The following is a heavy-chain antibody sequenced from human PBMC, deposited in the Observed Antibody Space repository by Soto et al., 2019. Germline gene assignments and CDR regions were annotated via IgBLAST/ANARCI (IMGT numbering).Heavy chain of an antibody. J-gene: IGHJ4*02. CDR1: GFTFSSYG. Sequence: GGSLRLSCAASGFTFSSYGMHWVRQAPGKGLEWVAVISYDGSNKYYADSVEGRFTISRDNSKNTLYLQMNSLRAEDTAVYYCAKQEWLVQGEFDYWGQGTLVTVSS. CDR3: AKQEWLVQGEFDY. D-gene: IGHD6-19*01. CDR2: ISYDGSNK. V-gene: IGHV3-30*18.